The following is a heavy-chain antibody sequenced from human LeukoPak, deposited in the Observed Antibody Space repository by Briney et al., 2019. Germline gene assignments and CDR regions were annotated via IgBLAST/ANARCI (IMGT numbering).Heavy chain of an antibody. CDR2: ISAVSTRT. CDR1: GFTFSSYG. CDR3: AKYAVRGMFFGDY. Sequence: PGGTLRLSCAASGFTFSSYGMSWVRQAPGKGLEWVSGISAVSTRTSYADSVRGRFTISRDNSMNTLYLQINRVTDAHTAVYYFAKYAVRGMFFGDYWGQGTLVGVSS. V-gene: IGHV3-23*01. J-gene: IGHJ4*02. D-gene: IGHD3/OR15-3a*01.